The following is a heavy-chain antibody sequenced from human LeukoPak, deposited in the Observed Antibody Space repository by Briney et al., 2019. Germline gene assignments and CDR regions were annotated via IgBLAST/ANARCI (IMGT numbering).Heavy chain of an antibody. J-gene: IGHJ3*02. CDR1: GYSFTSYW. D-gene: IGHD3-16*01. Sequence: GESLKISRKGSGYSFTSYWIGWVRQMPGKGLEWMGIIYPGDSDARYSPSFQGQVTISADKSISTAYLQWSSLKASDTAMYYCARLRFGGVANYAFDIWGQGTMVTVSS. V-gene: IGHV5-51*01. CDR3: ARLRFGGVANYAFDI. CDR2: IYPGDSDA.